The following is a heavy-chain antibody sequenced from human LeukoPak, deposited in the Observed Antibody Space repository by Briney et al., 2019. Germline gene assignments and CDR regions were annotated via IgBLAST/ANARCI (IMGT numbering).Heavy chain of an antibody. Sequence: KSSETLSLTCAVYGGSFSGYYWSWIRQPPGKGLEWIGEINHSGSTNYNPSLKSRVTISVDTSKNQFSLKLSSVTAADTAVYYCARHPKGIVVVPAAKNRKGYFDYWGQGTLVTVSS. J-gene: IGHJ4*02. CDR1: GGSFSGYY. D-gene: IGHD2-2*01. CDR2: INHSGST. CDR3: ARHPKGIVVVPAAKNRKGYFDY. V-gene: IGHV4-34*01.